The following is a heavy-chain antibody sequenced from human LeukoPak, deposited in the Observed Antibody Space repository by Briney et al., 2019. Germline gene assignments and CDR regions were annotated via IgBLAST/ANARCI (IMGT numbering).Heavy chain of an antibody. Sequence: ASVKVSCKASGYTFSRFDMNWVRQAPGQGLEWMGWINPNSDNTVYGQKFQGRLTLTRDTSTSTAYMELSSLTSDDTAVYFCARSVAGQGYWGQGTLVTVS. J-gene: IGHJ4*02. CDR2: INPNSDNT. CDR1: GYTFSRFD. CDR3: ARSVAGQGY. V-gene: IGHV1-8*01. D-gene: IGHD6-19*01.